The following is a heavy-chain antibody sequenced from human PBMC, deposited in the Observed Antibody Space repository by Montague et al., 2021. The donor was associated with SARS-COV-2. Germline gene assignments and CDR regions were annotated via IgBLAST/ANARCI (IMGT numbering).Heavy chain of an antibody. D-gene: IGHD6-19*01. CDR3: ARNIAVAGRAEGFDY. CDR1: GDSVSSNSAA. CDR2: TYYRSMWYN. Sequence: CAISGDSVSSNSAAWNWIRQSPSRGLEWLGRTYYRSMWYNDYAVSVKSRITINPDTSKNQFSLQLNSVTPEDTAVYYCARNIAVAGRAEGFDYWGQGTLVTVSS. J-gene: IGHJ4*02. V-gene: IGHV6-1*01.